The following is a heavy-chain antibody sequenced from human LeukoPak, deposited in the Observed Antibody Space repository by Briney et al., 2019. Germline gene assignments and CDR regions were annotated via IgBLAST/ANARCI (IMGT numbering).Heavy chain of an antibody. CDR2: MNPNSGNT. D-gene: IGHD3-3*01. CDR1: GYTFTSYD. V-gene: IGHV1-8*01. CDR3: ARGLLFDFWSGYYNRWFDP. Sequence: ASVKVSCKASGYTFTSYDINWVRQATGQGLEWMGWMNPNSGNTGYAQKFQGRVTMTRNTSISTAYMELSSLRSEDTAVYYCARGLLFDFWSGYYNRWFDPWGQGTLVTVSS. J-gene: IGHJ5*02.